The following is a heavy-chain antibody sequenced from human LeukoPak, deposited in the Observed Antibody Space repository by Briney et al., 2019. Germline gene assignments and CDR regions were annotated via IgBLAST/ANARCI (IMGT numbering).Heavy chain of an antibody. D-gene: IGHD2-8*01. Sequence: SETLSLTCTVSGGPISSYYWRWLRQPPGKGLEWIGYIYYSGSTHYKPPLKSRVTISVDTSQNQFSLTLSSVTGADTAVYYCARSVKGAYDYYMDVWGKGTTVTVSS. J-gene: IGHJ6*03. V-gene: IGHV4-59*08. CDR1: GGPISSYY. CDR2: IYYSGST. CDR3: ARSVKGAYDYYMDV.